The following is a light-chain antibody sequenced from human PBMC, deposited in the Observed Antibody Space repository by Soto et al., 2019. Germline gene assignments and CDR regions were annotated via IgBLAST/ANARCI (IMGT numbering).Light chain of an antibody. V-gene: IGLV1-36*01. J-gene: IGLJ1*01. Sequence: QCVLTQPPSVSEAPRQRVTISCSGSSSNIGNNAVNWYQQLPGQAPKIVIYYDDLLTSGVSDRFSGSKSGISASLAISDLQSDDVADYYCATWDDSLTAYVSGPGSKV. CDR3: ATWDDSLTAYV. CDR2: YDD. CDR1: SSNIGNNA.